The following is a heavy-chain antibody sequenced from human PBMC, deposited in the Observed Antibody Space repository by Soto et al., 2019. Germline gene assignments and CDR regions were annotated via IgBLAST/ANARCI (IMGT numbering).Heavy chain of an antibody. CDR1: GFTFSSYA. V-gene: IGHV3-30-3*01. J-gene: IGHJ6*02. Sequence: GGSLRLSCAASGFTFSSYAMHWVRQAPGKGLEWVAVISYDGSNKYYADSVKGRFTISRDNSKNTLYLQMNSLRAEDTAVYYCARDLADFWSGLHYYYYYGMDVWGQGTTVTVSS. D-gene: IGHD3-3*01. CDR3: ARDLADFWSGLHYYYYYGMDV. CDR2: ISYDGSNK.